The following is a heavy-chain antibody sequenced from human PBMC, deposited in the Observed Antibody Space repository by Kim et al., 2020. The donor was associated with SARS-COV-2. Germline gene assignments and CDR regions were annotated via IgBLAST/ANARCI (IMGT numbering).Heavy chain of an antibody. Sequence: NYSPSFQGHVTISADKSISVAYLQWSSLKASDTAIYYCARQGRIGSGSPDYWGQGTLVTVSS. CDR3: ARQGRIGSGSPDY. J-gene: IGHJ4*02. V-gene: IGHV5-10-1*01. D-gene: IGHD6-19*01.